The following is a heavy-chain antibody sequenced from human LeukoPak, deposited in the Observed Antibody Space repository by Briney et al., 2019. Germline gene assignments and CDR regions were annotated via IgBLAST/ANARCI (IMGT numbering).Heavy chain of an antibody. CDR2: INPNSGGT. J-gene: IGHJ2*01. Sequence: ASVKVSCKASGYTFTGCYMHWVRQAPGQGLEWMGWINPNSGGTNYAQKFQGRVTMTRDTSISTAYMELSRLRSDDTAVYYCARAYYDSSGYYSPHWYFDLWGRGTLVTVSS. CDR1: GYTFTGCY. D-gene: IGHD3-22*01. CDR3: ARAYYDSSGYYSPHWYFDL. V-gene: IGHV1-2*02.